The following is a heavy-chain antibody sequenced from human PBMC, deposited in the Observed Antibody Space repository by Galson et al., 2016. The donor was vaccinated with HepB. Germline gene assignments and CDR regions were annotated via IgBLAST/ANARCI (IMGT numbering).Heavy chain of an antibody. CDR1: GGSISSSFW. CDR2: IYHGGST. Sequence: SETLSLTCAVSGGSISSSFWWTWVRQPPGKGLEWIGEIYHGGSTHNNPSLKSRVTILVDKSNNQFSLRLSSVTAADTAVYYCARARDRYGMDVWGQGITVTVSS. CDR3: ARARDRYGMDV. D-gene: IGHD2-21*02. J-gene: IGHJ6*02. V-gene: IGHV4-4*02.